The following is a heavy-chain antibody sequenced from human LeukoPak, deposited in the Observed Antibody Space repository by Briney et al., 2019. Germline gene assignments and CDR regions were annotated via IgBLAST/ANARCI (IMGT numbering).Heavy chain of an antibody. J-gene: IGHJ4*02. D-gene: IGHD3-10*01. CDR3: ARRVWSGGFDY. CDR2: VSYDESHK. V-gene: IGHV3-30*03. CDR1: GFTFSSFG. Sequence: GRSLRLSCAASGFTFSSFGMHWVRQAPGKGLEWVAVVSYDESHKYYADSVKGRFTISRDNSKNTLYLQMNSLRAEDTAVYYCARRVWSGGFDYWGQGTLVTVSS.